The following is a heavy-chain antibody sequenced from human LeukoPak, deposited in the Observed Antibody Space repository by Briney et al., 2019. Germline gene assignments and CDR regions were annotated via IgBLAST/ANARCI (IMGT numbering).Heavy chain of an antibody. V-gene: IGHV1-18*01. J-gene: IGHJ5*02. CDR3: ARADPFYGAGSYAGSWFDP. CDR1: GYTFTSYG. D-gene: IGHD3-10*01. Sequence: APVKVSCKASGYTFTSYGISWVRQAPGQGLEWMGWISAYNGNTNYAQKLQGRVTMTTDTSTSTAYMELRSLRSEDTAVYYCARADPFYGAGSYAGSWFDPWGQGTLVTVSS. CDR2: ISAYNGNT.